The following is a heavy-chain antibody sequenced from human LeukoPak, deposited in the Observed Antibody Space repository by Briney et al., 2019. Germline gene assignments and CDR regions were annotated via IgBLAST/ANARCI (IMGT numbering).Heavy chain of an antibody. Sequence: PGGSLRLSCAASGFTFTDYHMDWVRQAPGKGLEWVGRTRNKAQSFAEAYSASVKGRFTLSRDDSPNSVHLQIDSLETDNTAVYFSAGAPYYATGGISLDSFDVWGQGTLVTVSS. CDR2: TRNKAQSFAE. CDR1: GFTFTDYH. D-gene: IGHD2-8*02. CDR3: AGAPYYATGGISLDSFDV. J-gene: IGHJ3*01. V-gene: IGHV3-72*01.